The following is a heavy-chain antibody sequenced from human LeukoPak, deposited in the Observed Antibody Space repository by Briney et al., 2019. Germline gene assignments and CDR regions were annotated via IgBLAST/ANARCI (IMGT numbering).Heavy chain of an antibody. V-gene: IGHV1-24*01. CDR2: FDPEDGET. CDR3: ATVVRDGDYGYFQH. CDR1: GYTLTELS. D-gene: IGHD4-17*01. J-gene: IGHJ1*01. Sequence: ASVKVSCKVSGYTLTELSMHWVRQAPGKGLEWMGGFDPEDGETIYAQKFQGRVTMTEDTSTDTAYMELSSLRSEDTAVYHCATVVRDGDYGYFQHWGQGTLVTVSS.